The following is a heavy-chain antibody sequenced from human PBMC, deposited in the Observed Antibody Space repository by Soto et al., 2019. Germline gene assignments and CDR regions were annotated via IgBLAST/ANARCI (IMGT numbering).Heavy chain of an antibody. CDR2: IWYDGSNK. D-gene: IGHD3-3*01. V-gene: IGHV3-33*01. CDR1: GFTFSSYG. CDR3: ARDKSVGYYDFWSGYYEPLDY. J-gene: IGHJ4*02. Sequence: SLRLSCAASGFTFSSYGMHWVRQAPGKGLEWVAVIWYDGSNKYYADSVKGRFTISRDNSKNTLYLQMNSLRAEDTAVYYCARDKSVGYYDFWSGYYEPLDYWGQGTLVTVSS.